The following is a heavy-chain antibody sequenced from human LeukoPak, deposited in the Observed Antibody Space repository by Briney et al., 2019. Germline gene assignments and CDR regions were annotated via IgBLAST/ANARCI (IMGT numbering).Heavy chain of an antibody. CDR1: GYTFTSYG. Sequence: ASVKVSCKASGYTFTSYGISWVRQAPGQGLEWMGWITAYNGNTNYAQKLQGRVTMTTVTSTSTAYMELRSLRSDDTAVYYCAREGGPYSSGWYRGGPYDAFYIWGQGTMVTVSS. CDR2: ITAYNGNT. J-gene: IGHJ3*02. CDR3: AREGGPYSSGWYRGGPYDAFYI. D-gene: IGHD6-19*01. V-gene: IGHV1-18*01.